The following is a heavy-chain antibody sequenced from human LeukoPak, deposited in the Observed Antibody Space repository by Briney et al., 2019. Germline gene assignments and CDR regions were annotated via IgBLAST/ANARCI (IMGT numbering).Heavy chain of an antibody. D-gene: IGHD5-18*01. Sequence: QPGGSLRLSCAASGYTFYNYAVTWVRQAPGKGLEWVASINPDDSAKYYVDSVRGRFTISRDNAKNSLYLQMSSLRADDTAVYYCARDRAYSSFDYWGQGTLVTVSS. V-gene: IGHV3-7*01. CDR1: GYTFYNYA. CDR2: INPDDSAK. CDR3: ARDRAYSSFDY. J-gene: IGHJ4*02.